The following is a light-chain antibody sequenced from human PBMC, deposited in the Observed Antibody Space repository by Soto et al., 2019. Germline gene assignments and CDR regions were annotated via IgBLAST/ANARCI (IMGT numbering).Light chain of an antibody. CDR2: GTS. Sequence: EIVLTQSPDTLSLSPGERATLSCRASQSVSSKYLAWYQQKPGQAPRLLIYGTSSRATGISDRFRGSGSGTDFTLTISRLEPEDFAVYYCQQNDSSPSWTFGQGTKV. V-gene: IGKV3-20*01. J-gene: IGKJ1*01. CDR1: QSVSSKY. CDR3: QQNDSSPSWT.